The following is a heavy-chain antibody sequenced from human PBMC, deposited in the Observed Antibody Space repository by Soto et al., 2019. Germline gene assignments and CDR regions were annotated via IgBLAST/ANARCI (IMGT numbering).Heavy chain of an antibody. J-gene: IGHJ5*02. CDR3: TRDASRDSSARGWFDP. Sequence: GGSLRLSCAASGFTFSDNSMKWVRQAPGRGLEWVSSISSTSTYIFYADSVKGRFTISRDNAKNSLYLQMNSLRAEDTAVYYCTRDASRDSSARGWFDPWGPGTLVTVSS. D-gene: IGHD6-13*01. V-gene: IGHV3-21*01. CDR2: ISSTSTYI. CDR1: GFTFSDNS.